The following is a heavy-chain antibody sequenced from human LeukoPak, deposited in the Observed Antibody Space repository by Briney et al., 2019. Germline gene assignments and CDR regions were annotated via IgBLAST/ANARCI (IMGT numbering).Heavy chain of an antibody. CDR3: AREYSSSWYHY. D-gene: IGHD6-13*01. Sequence: SETLSLTCTVSGGPISSGGYYWSWIRQPPGKGPEWIGYIYHSGSTYYNPSLKSRVTISVDRSKNQFSLKLSSVTAADTAVYYCAREYSSSWYHYWGQGTLVTVSS. V-gene: IGHV4-30-2*01. CDR2: IYHSGST. CDR1: GGPISSGGYY. J-gene: IGHJ4*02.